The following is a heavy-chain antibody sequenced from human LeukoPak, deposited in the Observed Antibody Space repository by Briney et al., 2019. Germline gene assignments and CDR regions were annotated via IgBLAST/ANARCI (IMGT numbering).Heavy chain of an antibody. V-gene: IGHV3-30-3*01. CDR3: ARGYYGDYA. D-gene: IGHD4-17*01. Sequence: GGSLRLSCAASGFTFSSYAMHWVRQAPGKGLEWVAVISYDGSNKYYADSVKGRFTISRDNSKNTLYLQMNSLRAEDTAVYYCARGYYGDYAWGQGTLVTVSS. J-gene: IGHJ5*02. CDR1: GFTFSSYA. CDR2: ISYDGSNK.